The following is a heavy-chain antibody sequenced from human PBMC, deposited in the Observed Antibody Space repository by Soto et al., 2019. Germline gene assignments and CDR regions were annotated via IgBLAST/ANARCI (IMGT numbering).Heavy chain of an antibody. J-gene: IGHJ4*02. V-gene: IGHV3-23*01. D-gene: IGHD5-12*01. CDR1: GFSFGGYG. CDR2: LSGSGSTT. CDR3: AKASKGYTGCDLDY. Sequence: EVQLLESGGDLVQPGGSLRLSCAASGFSFGGYGMSWVRQAPGKGLEWVSALSGSGSTTYYADSVRGRFIISRDNSRDTLFLQMNSLRAEDTAVYFCAKASKGYTGCDLDYWGQGTVVTVSP.